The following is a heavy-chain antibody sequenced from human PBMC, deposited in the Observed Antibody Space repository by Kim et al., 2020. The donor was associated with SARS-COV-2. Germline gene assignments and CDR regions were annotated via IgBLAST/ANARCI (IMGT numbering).Heavy chain of an antibody. CDR2: IKRDGSEK. V-gene: IGHV3-7*01. D-gene: IGHD6-13*01. Sequence: GGSLRLSCAASGFTFSNYWMSWVSQAPGKGLEWVANIKRDGSEKYYVDSVRGRFTISRYNAKNLLFLQMNSLRGEDTAVYYCTSWGAGNYWGPGTLVTVSS. J-gene: IGHJ4*02. CDR3: TSWGAGNY. CDR1: GFTFSNYW.